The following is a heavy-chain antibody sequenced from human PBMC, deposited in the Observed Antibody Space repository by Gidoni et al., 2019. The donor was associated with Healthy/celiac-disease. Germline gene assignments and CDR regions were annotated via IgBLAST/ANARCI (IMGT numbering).Heavy chain of an antibody. V-gene: IGHV1-69*01. J-gene: IGHJ4*02. Sequence: GKASGGTFSSYAISWVRQAPGQGLEWMGGIIPIFGTANYAQKFQGRVTITVDESTSTAYMELSSLRSEDTAVYYCARYGGSYYFDYWGQGTLVTVSS. CDR2: IIPIFGTA. CDR1: GGTFSSYA. CDR3: ARYGGSYYFDY. D-gene: IGHD3-10*01.